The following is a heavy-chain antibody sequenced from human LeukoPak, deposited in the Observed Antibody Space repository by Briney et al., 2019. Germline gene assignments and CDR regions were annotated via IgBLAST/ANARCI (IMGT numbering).Heavy chain of an antibody. CDR1: GGTFSSYA. D-gene: IGHD6-19*01. V-gene: IGHV1-69*10. CDR2: ISPIFGIA. Sequence: SVSVSCTASGGTFSSYAISWVRQAPGHGLESRGGISPIFGIANYAQTFQGRVTITADKPTSTAYMELSSLRSEDTAVYYCARGRESSGLFLGAYYFYYWGQGTLVTVSS. CDR3: ARGRESSGLFLGAYYFYY. J-gene: IGHJ4*02.